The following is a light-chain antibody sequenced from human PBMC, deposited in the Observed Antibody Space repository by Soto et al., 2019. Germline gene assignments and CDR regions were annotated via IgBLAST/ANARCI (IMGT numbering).Light chain of an antibody. CDR2: GAS. V-gene: IGKV3-20*01. Sequence: EXXXTQSPGTLSLSPGERATLSCRASQSVSSSYLAWYQQKPGQAPRLLIYGASSRATGIPDRFSGSGSGTDFTLTISRLEPEDFAVSYCQQYGSSLYTFGQGTKLEIK. CDR3: QQYGSSLYT. CDR1: QSVSSSY. J-gene: IGKJ2*01.